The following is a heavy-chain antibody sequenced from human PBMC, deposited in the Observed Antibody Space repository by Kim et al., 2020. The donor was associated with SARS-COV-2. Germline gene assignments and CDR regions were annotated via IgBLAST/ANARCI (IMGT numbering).Heavy chain of an antibody. CDR3: ARERTYHYGSIGYSDFGY. V-gene: IGHV3-30-3*01. CDR1: GFTLNSSA. J-gene: IGHJ4*01. D-gene: IGHD3-22*01. CDR2: MSSEGLMSNEGNNK. Sequence: GGSLRLSCAGSGFTLNSSAMHWVRQSPGKGLEWVSFMSSEGLMSNEGNNKYYAASVKGRFTISRDNSKNTLYLEMDGLRPEDTAVYYCARERTYHYGSIGYSDFGYWGHGTPVTVSS.